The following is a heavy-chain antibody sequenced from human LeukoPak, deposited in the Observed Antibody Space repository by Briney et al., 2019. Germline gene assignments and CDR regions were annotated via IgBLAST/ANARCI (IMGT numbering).Heavy chain of an antibody. D-gene: IGHD6-6*01. CDR1: GFTFSSYG. CDR3: ARDYRIAARPIDY. V-gene: IGHV3-21*01. Sequence: GGSLRLSCAAYGFTFSSYGMNWVRQAPGKGMEWVSSISSSSSYIYYADSVKGRFTISRDNAKNSLYLQMNSLRAEDTAVYYCARDYRIAARPIDYWGQGTLVTVSS. J-gene: IGHJ4*02. CDR2: ISSSSSYI.